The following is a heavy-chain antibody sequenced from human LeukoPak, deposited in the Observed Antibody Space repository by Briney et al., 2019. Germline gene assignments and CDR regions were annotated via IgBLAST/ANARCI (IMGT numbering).Heavy chain of an antibody. Sequence: SETLSLTCTVSGDSIISNNYYWGWIRQPPGKGLEWIGSLYYSGNTYYNPSLKSRVTISVDTSKNQFSLRLTSVTAADTAVYYCARHCPAALCWGTPSVDHWGQGTQVTVSS. D-gene: IGHD2-2*01. CDR1: GDSIISNNYY. V-gene: IGHV4-39*01. CDR2: LYYSGNT. J-gene: IGHJ5*02. CDR3: ARHCPAALCWGTPSVDH.